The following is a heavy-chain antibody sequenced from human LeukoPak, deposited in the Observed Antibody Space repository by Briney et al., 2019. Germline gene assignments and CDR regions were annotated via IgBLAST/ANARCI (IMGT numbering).Heavy chain of an antibody. CDR2: ISGSGGST. CDR3: AKRGVVIRVILVGFHKEAYYFDS. CDR1: GITLSNYG. D-gene: IGHD3-22*01. Sequence: GGSLRLSCAVSGITLSNYGMSWVRQAPGKGLEWVAGISGSGGSTNYADSVKGRFTISRDNPKNTLYLQMNSLRAEDAAVYFCAKRGVVIRVILVGFHKEAYYFDSWGQGALVTVSS. J-gene: IGHJ4*02. V-gene: IGHV3-23*01.